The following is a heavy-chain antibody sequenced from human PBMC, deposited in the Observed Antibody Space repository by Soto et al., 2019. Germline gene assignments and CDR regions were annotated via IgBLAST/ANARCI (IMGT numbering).Heavy chain of an antibody. Sequence: QLQLQESGPGLVKPSETLSLTCTVSGGSISISDYYWVWIRQPPGKGLEWIGSISYSGTYYKPSLKSRVTISVDTPNNQLSLRLSSVTAADTAVYYCARRAGSIVVPAYSWGQGTLVTVSS. CDR2: ISYSGT. V-gene: IGHV4-39*01. D-gene: IGHD6-19*01. CDR3: ARRAGSIVVPAYS. CDR1: GGSISISDYY. J-gene: IGHJ4*02.